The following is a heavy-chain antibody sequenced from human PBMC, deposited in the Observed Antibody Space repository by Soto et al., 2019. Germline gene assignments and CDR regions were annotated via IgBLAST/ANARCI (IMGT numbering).Heavy chain of an antibody. J-gene: IGHJ5*02. CDR3: ATVATNSYDWFDP. V-gene: IGHV3-74*01. CDR2: INSDGTKT. CDR1: GFSFNTYW. D-gene: IGHD5-12*01. Sequence: EVHLVESGGTLDQPGGSLRLSCAASGFSFNTYWMHWVRQAPGKGLVWVSRINSDGTKTTYADSVKGRFTISRDNAKNTVYLQMNSLRAEDTAVYYCATVATNSYDWFDPWGQGTLVTVSS.